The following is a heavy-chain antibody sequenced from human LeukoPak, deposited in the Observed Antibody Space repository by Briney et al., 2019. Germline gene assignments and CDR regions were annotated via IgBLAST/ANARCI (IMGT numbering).Heavy chain of an antibody. D-gene: IGHD3-22*01. J-gene: IGHJ4*02. Sequence: GASVKVSCKASGYTFTSYYMHWVRQAPGQGLEWMGIINPSGGSTSYAQKFQGRVTMTRDTSTSTVYMELSSLRSEDTAVYYCARDYYDSSGYQPADLDWGQGTLVTVSS. V-gene: IGHV1-46*01. CDR1: GYTFTSYY. CDR2: INPSGGST. CDR3: ARDYYDSSGYQPADLD.